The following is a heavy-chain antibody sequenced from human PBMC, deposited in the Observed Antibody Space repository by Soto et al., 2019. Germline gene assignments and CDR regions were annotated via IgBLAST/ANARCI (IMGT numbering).Heavy chain of an antibody. CDR3: VKDRYVDF. V-gene: IGHV3-64D*06. Sequence: PGGSVRLSCSASGFSFISYAMHWVRQAPGKGLEYASSISSDGGSTYYADSVKGRFTISRDNSKNTLYLQMTSLRAEDTAVYYCVKDRYVDFWGQGPLVTVS. CDR1: GFSFISYA. J-gene: IGHJ4*02. CDR2: ISSDGGST.